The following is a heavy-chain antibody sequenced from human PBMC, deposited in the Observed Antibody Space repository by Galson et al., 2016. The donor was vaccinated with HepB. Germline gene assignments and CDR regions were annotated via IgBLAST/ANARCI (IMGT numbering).Heavy chain of an antibody. CDR1: XXXFSSYX. J-gene: IGHJ4*02. D-gene: IGHD2-21*01. Sequence: RLSCAASXXXFSSYXXXWVXXAPGKGLEWVSAISGSGGSTYYAGSVKGRFTISTDNSKNTLYLQMNSLRAEXXALYYXTNYCGASXXYSGHXXWGQGTLVTVSS. CDR3: TNYCGASXXYSGHXX. CDR2: ISGSGGST. V-gene: IGHV3-23*01.